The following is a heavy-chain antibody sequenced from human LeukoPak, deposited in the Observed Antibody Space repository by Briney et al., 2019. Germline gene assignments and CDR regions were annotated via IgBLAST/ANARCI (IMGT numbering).Heavy chain of an antibody. CDR3: ASYSSLDY. J-gene: IGHJ4*02. Sequence: TGGSLRLSCAASGFTFSSYAMSWVRQAPGKGLEWASAISGSGGSTYYADSVKGRFTISRDNSKNTLYLQMNSLRADDTAVYYCASYSSLDYWGQGTLVTVSS. V-gene: IGHV3-23*01. CDR1: GFTFSSYA. D-gene: IGHD3-22*01. CDR2: ISGSGGST.